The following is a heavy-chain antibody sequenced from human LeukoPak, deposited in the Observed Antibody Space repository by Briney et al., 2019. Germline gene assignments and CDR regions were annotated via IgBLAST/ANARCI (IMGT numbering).Heavy chain of an antibody. CDR2: IIPILGIA. Sequence: SVKVSCKASGGTFSSYAISWVRQAPGQGLEWMGRIIPILGIANYAQKFQGRVTITADKSTSTAYMELSSLRSEDTAVYYCATDSKWELLFRLWGQGTLVTVSS. CDR3: ATDSKWELLFRL. CDR1: GGTFSSYA. J-gene: IGHJ4*02. D-gene: IGHD1-26*01. V-gene: IGHV1-69*04.